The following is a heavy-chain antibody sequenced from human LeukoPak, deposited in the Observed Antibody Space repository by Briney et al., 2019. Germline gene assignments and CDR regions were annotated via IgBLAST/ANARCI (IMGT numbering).Heavy chain of an antibody. CDR2: LSGSGTTT. J-gene: IGHJ4*02. V-gene: IGHV3-23*01. CDR1: GFTFSNYA. Sequence: GGSLRLSCAASGFTFSNYAMSWVRQAPGKGLEWVSALSGSGTTTHYADSVRGRFTISRDNSKDTLYLQINSQRAEDTAVYYCAKMYYDSSGPLDFWGQGTLVTVSS. CDR3: AKMYYDSSGPLDF. D-gene: IGHD3-22*01.